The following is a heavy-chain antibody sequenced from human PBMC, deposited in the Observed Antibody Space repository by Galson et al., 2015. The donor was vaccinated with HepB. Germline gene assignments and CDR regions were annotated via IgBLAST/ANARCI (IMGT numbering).Heavy chain of an antibody. CDR2: ISSSSSYI. CDR3: ARVLRYYYYMDV. J-gene: IGHJ6*03. CDR1: GFTFSSYS. V-gene: IGHV3-21*01. Sequence: SLRLSCAASGFTFSSYSMNWVRQAPGKGLEWVSSISSSSSYIYYADSVKGRFTISRDNAKNSLYLQMNSLRAEDTAVYYCARVLRYYYYMDVWGKGTTVTVSS.